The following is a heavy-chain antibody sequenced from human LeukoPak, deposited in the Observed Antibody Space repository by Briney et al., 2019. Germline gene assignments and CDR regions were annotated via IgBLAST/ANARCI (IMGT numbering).Heavy chain of an antibody. CDR3: AKDPRYGGY. CDR2: ISGSGDNT. Sequence: PGGSLRLSCAASGFTFDSYAMSWVRQAPGKGLEWVSTISGSGDNTCYADSVKGRFTISRDNSKNTLYLQMNSLRAEDTAVYYCAKDPRYGGYWGQGTLATVSS. J-gene: IGHJ4*02. CDR1: GFTFDSYA. V-gene: IGHV3-23*01. D-gene: IGHD5-18*01.